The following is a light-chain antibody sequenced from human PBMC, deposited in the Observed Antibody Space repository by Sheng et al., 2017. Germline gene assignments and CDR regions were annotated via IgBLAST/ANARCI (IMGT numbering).Light chain of an antibody. Sequence: EIVLTQSPGTLSLSPGERATLSCRASQSVSSSYLTWYQQKPGQAPRLLIYHTSTRATGIPDRFSGSGSGTDFALTISGVEPEDIAVYYCQQYGNSPFTFGQGTRLEI. CDR1: QSVSSSY. J-gene: IGKJ2*01. CDR2: HTS. V-gene: IGKV3-20*01. CDR3: QQYGNSPFT.